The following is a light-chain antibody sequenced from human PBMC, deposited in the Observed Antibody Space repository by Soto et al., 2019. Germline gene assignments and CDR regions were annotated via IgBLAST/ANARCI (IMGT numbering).Light chain of an antibody. Sequence: EIMWTQSPATLSVSPGEGATLSCRASQSVSDNLVWYQQKPGQAPRLLIYGAHTRATGIPARFSGSGSGTEFTLTISSLQSEDFAVYYCQQYNKWPPAISFGQGTRLEIK. CDR2: GAH. CDR1: QSVSDN. CDR3: QQYNKWPPAIS. V-gene: IGKV3-15*01. J-gene: IGKJ5*01.